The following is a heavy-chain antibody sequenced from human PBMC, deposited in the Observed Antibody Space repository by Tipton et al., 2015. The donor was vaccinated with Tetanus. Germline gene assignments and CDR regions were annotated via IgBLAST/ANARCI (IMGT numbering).Heavy chain of an antibody. D-gene: IGHD5-12*01. Sequence: TLSLTCIVSGGSMSGSGRYGAWVRQSPGKGLEWIGSISYSGRTYYNPSVRSRLTLSLQRSKNQVSLKLSSVTAADAAVYYCVRGRGLGAYSFGFEYWGQGALVTVSS. CDR3: VRGRGLGAYSFGFEY. J-gene: IGHJ4*02. CDR1: GGSMSGSGRY. V-gene: IGHV4-39*07. CDR2: ISYSGRT.